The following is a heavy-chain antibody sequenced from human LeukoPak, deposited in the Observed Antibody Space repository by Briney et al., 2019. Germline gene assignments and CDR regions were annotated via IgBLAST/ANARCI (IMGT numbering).Heavy chain of an antibody. J-gene: IGHJ4*02. CDR1: GGSISSSSYY. V-gene: IGHV4-39*07. D-gene: IGHD3-10*01. Sequence: SETLSLTCTVSGGSISSSSYYWSWIRQPPGRGLEWIGEINHSGRTNYNPSLKSRVTISVDTSKNQFSLKLSSVTAADTAVYYCAREGFGELSHFDYWGQGTLVTVSS. CDR3: AREGFGELSHFDY. CDR2: INHSGRT.